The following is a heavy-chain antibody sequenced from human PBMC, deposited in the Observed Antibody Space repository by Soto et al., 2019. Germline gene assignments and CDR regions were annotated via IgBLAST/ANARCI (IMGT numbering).Heavy chain of an antibody. J-gene: IGHJ4*02. V-gene: IGHV3-30*18. CDR2: ISYDGSNK. D-gene: IGHD3-3*01. CDR3: AKDLPIFGVVTSGPTDY. Sequence: ESGGGVVQPGRSLRLSCAASGFTFSSYGMHWVRQAPGKGLEWVAVISYDGSNKYYADSVKGRFTISRDNSKNTLYLQMNSLRAEDTAVYYCAKDLPIFGVVTSGPTDYWGQGTLVTVSS. CDR1: GFTFSSYG.